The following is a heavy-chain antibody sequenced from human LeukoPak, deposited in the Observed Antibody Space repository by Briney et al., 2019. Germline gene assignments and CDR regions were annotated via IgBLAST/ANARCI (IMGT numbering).Heavy chain of an antibody. CDR1: QFRFPFSHYG. CDR2: IRSDGTNQ. V-gene: IGHV3-33*06. J-gene: IGHJ4*02. Sequence: GKSLTLSCVASQFRFPFSHYGMHWVRQAPGRGLEWVAVIRSDGTNQYYADSVKGRFTISRDNSKNTVYLQMNSLRAEDTAVYFCAKDAQRGFDYSNSLEYWGQGTLVTVSS. D-gene: IGHD4-11*01. CDR3: AKDAQRGFDYSNSLEY.